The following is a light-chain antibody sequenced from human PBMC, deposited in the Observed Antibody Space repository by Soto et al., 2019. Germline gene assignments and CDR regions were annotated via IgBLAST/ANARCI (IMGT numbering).Light chain of an antibody. V-gene: IGLV1-51*01. Sequence: QSVLTQPPSVSAAPGQTVTISCSGSSPNIGNNYVSWYQQLPGTAPKLLIYDNNKRPSGIPDRFSGSKSGTSATLGITGLQTGDEADYYCGTWDSSLSGVVFGGGTKLTVL. CDR1: SPNIGNNY. CDR3: GTWDSSLSGVV. CDR2: DNN. J-gene: IGLJ2*01.